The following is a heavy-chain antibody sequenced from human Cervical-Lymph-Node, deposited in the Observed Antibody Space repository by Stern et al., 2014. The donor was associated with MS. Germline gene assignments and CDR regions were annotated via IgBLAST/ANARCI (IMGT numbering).Heavy chain of an antibody. Sequence: QVQLQESGPGLVKPSETLSLSCAVSGGSVTSTIYYWSWIRQPPGKGLEWIGNIHYSGSTNYNPSLKSRVTISVDTSKNQFSLNLRSVTAADAAVYYCARLDFGEFWFDPWGQGTLVTVSS. V-gene: IGHV4-61*01. J-gene: IGHJ5*02. CDR2: IHYSGST. CDR3: ARLDFGEFWFDP. D-gene: IGHD3-10*01. CDR1: GGSVTSTIYY.